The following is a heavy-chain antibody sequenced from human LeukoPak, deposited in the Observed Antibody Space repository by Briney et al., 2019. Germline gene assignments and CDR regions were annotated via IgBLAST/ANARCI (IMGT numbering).Heavy chain of an antibody. Sequence: GASVKVSCKASGGTFSSYAISWVRQAPGQGLEWMGGIIPIFGTANYAQKFQGRVTITTDESTSTAYMELSSLRSEDTAVYYCARWWPGHYDSSGPQESGWGQGTLVTVSS. CDR3: ARWWPGHYDSSGPQESG. J-gene: IGHJ4*02. CDR2: IIPIFGTA. D-gene: IGHD3-22*01. V-gene: IGHV1-69*05. CDR1: GGTFSSYA.